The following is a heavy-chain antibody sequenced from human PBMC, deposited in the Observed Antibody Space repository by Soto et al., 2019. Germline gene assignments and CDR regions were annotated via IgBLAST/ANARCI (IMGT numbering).Heavy chain of an antibody. CDR3: ARDPLTYYYGSGSYYDY. V-gene: IGHV1-3*01. CDR2: INAGNGNT. CDR1: GYTFTSYA. J-gene: IGHJ4*02. Sequence: QVQLVQSGAEVKKPGASVKVSCKASGYTFTSYAMHWVRQAPGQRLEWMGWINAGNGNTKYSQKFQGRVTITRDTSASTAYMELSSLRSEDTAVYYCARDPLTYYYGSGSYYDYWGQGTLVTVSS. D-gene: IGHD3-10*01.